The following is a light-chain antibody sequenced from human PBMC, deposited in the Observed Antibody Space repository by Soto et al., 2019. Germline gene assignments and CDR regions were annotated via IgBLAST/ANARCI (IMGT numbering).Light chain of an antibody. CDR2: TVT. J-gene: IGLJ1*01. Sequence: QYALTQPRSVSGSPGQSVTISCTGTSSDIGGYNYVSWYQQHPGKAPKLMIYTVTKRPSGVPDRFSGSKSDNTASLTISGLQADDEADYYCCSYAGSSSYVLGTGTKLTVL. CDR3: CSYAGSSSYV. CDR1: SSDIGGYNY. V-gene: IGLV2-11*01.